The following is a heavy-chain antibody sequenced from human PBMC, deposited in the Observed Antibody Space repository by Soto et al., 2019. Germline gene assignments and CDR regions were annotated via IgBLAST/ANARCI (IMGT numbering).Heavy chain of an antibody. V-gene: IGHV1-69*19. J-gene: IGHJ4*02. CDR3: AREVHVHTPAFVY. CDR2: ISPMFGAA. D-gene: IGHD3-16*01. Sequence: QVQLVQSGAEMKKPGLSVKVSCQSSGGTFNTYAMNWVRQAPGQGPEWMGDISPMFGAANYAPKFQGRVTITADESTGTSYMQLSSLTSEDTALYFCAREVHVHTPAFVYWGQGTLVTVSS. CDR1: GGTFNTYA.